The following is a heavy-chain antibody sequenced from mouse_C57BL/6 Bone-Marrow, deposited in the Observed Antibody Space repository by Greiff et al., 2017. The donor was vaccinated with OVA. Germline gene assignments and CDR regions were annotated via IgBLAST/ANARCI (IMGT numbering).Heavy chain of an antibody. J-gene: IGHJ1*03. V-gene: IGHV5-2*03. CDR1: EYEFPSHD. Sequence: DVMLVESGGGLVQPGESLKLSCESNEYEFPSHDMSWVRKTPEKRLELVAAINSDGGSTYYPDTMERRFIISRDNTKKTLYLQMSSLRSEDTALDYCARRGDYDYWYFDVWGTGTTVTVSS. CDR2: INSDGGST. CDR3: ARRGDYDYWYFDV. D-gene: IGHD2-4*01.